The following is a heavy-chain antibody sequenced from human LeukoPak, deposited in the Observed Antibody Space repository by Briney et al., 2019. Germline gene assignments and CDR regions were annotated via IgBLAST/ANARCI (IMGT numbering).Heavy chain of an antibody. D-gene: IGHD5/OR15-5a*01. CDR1: GFTFSSYG. J-gene: IGHJ4*02. CDR3: ARGGVYAFFDY. V-gene: IGHV3-30*02. Sequence: PGGSLRLSCAASGFTFSSYGIHWVRQAPGKGLEWVAFIRYDGSYKYYADSVKGRFAISRDNSKNSLYLQMNSLRAEDTAAYYCARGGVYAFFDYWGQGTLVTVSS. CDR2: IRYDGSYK.